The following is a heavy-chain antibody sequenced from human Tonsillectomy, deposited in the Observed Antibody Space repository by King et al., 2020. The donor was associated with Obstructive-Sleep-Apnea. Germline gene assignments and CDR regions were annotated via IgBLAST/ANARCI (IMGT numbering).Heavy chain of an antibody. J-gene: IGHJ4*02. CDR1: GFIFDDYA. CDR2: ISWNSGSV. Sequence: VQLVESGGGLVQPGRSLRLSCEASGFIFDDYAMHWVRQAPGKGLEWVSGISWNSGSVGYADSVKGRFTISRDNAKNSLYLQMNSLRPEDTALYYCAKDSGGIYPDYFDSWGQGTLVTVSS. V-gene: IGHV3-9*01. D-gene: IGHD1-26*01. CDR3: AKDSGGIYPDYFDS.